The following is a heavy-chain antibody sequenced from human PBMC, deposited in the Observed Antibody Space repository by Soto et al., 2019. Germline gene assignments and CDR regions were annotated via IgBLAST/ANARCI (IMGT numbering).Heavy chain of an antibody. CDR3: GSEEGVVARAFDY. J-gene: IGHJ4*02. D-gene: IGHD2-15*01. Sequence: QVHLVESGGGVVQPGRSLRLSCEASGFAFRSYGMHWVRQAPGKGLEWVSLIWHDGSQKYYADSVKGRFTISRDNSKNTLDVQIRSLRAEDTAVYYCGSEEGVVARAFDYWGQGTLVTVSS. V-gene: IGHV3-33*01. CDR1: GFAFRSYG. CDR2: IWHDGSQK.